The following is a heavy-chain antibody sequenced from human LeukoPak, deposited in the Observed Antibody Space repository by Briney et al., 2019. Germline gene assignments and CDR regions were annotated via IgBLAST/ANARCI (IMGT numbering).Heavy chain of an antibody. Sequence: SETLSLTCAVHGGSFSGYYWSWIRQPPGKGLEWIGYIYYSGSTYYNPSLKSRVTISVDTSKNQFSLKLSSVTAADTAVYYCARTYYYDSSGYYSAFDIWGQGTMVTVSS. J-gene: IGHJ3*02. CDR2: IYYSGST. V-gene: IGHV4-59*06. D-gene: IGHD3-22*01. CDR1: GGSFSGYY. CDR3: ARTYYYDSSGYYSAFDI.